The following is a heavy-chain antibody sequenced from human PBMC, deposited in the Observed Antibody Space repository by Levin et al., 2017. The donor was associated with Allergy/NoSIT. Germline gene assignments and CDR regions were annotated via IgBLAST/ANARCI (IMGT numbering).Heavy chain of an antibody. CDR1: GFTFSHYW. CDR3: ARMSVGSGSYWRYFDL. V-gene: IGHV3-7*04. Sequence: GGSLRLSCTASGFTFSHYWMTWVRQAPGKGLEWVANIQQDGTEKYYLDSVKGRFTMSRDNAKNSLYVHMNSLRAEDTAVYYCARMSVGSGSYWRYFDLWGRGTLVTVSS. CDR2: IQQDGTEK. J-gene: IGHJ2*01. D-gene: IGHD3-10*01.